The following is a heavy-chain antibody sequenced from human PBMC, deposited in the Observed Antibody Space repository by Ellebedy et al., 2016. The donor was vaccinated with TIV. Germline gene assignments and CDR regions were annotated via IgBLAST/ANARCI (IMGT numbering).Heavy chain of an antibody. CDR3: ARRSDQSAQGDY. D-gene: IGHD2-2*01. CDR2: IYSDGNT. J-gene: IGHJ4*02. Sequence: GESLKISCAASEFTVSKNYMSWVRQAPGKGPEWVSVIYSDGNTKYADSVKGRFIVSRDNSKNTLYLQMNNLRAEDTAVYYCARRSDQSAQGDYWGQGTLVTVSS. CDR1: EFTVSKNY. V-gene: IGHV3-66*04.